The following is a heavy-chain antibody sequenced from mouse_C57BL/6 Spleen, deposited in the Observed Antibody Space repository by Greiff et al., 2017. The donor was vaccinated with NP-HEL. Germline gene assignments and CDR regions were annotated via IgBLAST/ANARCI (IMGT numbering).Heavy chain of an antibody. J-gene: IGHJ3*01. D-gene: IGHD2-4*01. CDR1: GYTFTSYW. CDR3: AIYYDYGFAY. CDR2: IHPNSGST. V-gene: IGHV1-64*01. Sequence: VQLQQSGAELVKPGASVKLSCKASGYTFTSYWMHWVKQRPGQGLEWIGMIHPNSGSTNYNEKFKSKATLTVDNSSSTAYMQLSSLTSEDSAVYYCAIYYDYGFAYWGQGTLVTVSA.